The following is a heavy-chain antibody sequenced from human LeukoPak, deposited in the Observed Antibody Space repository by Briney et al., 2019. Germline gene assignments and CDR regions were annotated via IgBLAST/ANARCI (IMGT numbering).Heavy chain of an antibody. CDR3: ARDGGYCSTTTCYAGGLHWFDP. J-gene: IGHJ5*02. Sequence: ASVKVSCKASGHTFTGYYIHWVRQAPGQGLEWMGIINPSTGSTTYAQKFQGRVTMTRDTSTSTVYMELRSLRSEDTALYYCARDGGYCSTTTCYAGGLHWFDPWGQGSLVTVSS. CDR2: INPSTGST. V-gene: IGHV1-46*01. CDR1: GHTFTGYY. D-gene: IGHD2-2*01.